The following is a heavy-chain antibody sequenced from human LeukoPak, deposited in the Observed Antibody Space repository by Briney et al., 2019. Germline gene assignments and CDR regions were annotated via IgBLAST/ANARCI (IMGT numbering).Heavy chain of an antibody. J-gene: IGHJ4*02. V-gene: IGHV3-33*01. Sequence: GRSLRLSCAASGFTFSSYGMHWVRQAPGKGLEWVAVIWYDGSNKYYADPVKGRFTISRDNSKNTLYLQMNSLRAEDTAVYYCARENYYDSSGYYFDYWGQGTLVTVSS. D-gene: IGHD3-22*01. CDR3: ARENYYDSSGYYFDY. CDR2: IWYDGSNK. CDR1: GFTFSSYG.